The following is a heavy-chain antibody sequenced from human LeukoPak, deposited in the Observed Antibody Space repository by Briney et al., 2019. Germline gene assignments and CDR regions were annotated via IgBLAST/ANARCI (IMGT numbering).Heavy chain of an antibody. D-gene: IGHD6-13*01. CDR2: IYYSGST. CDR3: ARGILAAAGRIWDY. V-gene: IGHV4-39*07. Sequence: PSETLSLTCTVSGGSISSSSYYWGWIRQPPGKGLEWIGSIYYSGSTYYNPSLKSRVTISVDTSKNQFSLQLSSVTAADTAVYYCARGILAAAGRIWDYWGQGTLVTVSS. CDR1: GGSISSSSYY. J-gene: IGHJ4*02.